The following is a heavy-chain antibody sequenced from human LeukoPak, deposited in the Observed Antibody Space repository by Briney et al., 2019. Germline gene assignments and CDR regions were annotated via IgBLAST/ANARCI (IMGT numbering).Heavy chain of an antibody. CDR1: GGSFSGYY. V-gene: IGHV4-34*01. J-gene: IGHJ4*02. CDR3: ARGYLAGPSRYTVTTRGYFDY. CDR2: INHSGST. D-gene: IGHD4-17*01. Sequence: SETLSLTCAVYGGSFSGYYWSWIRQPPGKGLEWIGEINHSGSTNYNPSLKSRVTISVDTSKNQFSLKLSSVTAADTAVYYCARGYLAGPSRYTVTTRGYFDYWGQGTLVTVSS.